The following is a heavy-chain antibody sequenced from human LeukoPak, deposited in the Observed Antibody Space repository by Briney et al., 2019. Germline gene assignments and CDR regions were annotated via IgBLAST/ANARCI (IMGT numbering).Heavy chain of an antibody. D-gene: IGHD3-10*01. CDR1: GFTLSSYW. CDR2: IKQDGSEK. V-gene: IGHV3-7*01. J-gene: IGHJ5*02. Sequence: PGGSLRLSCVASGFTLSSYWMSWVRQAPGKGLEWVANIKQDGSEKYYVDSVMGRFTISRDNAKNSLYLQMNSLRAEDTAVYSCARALLWRRGFDPWGQGTLVTVSS. CDR3: ARALLWRRGFDP.